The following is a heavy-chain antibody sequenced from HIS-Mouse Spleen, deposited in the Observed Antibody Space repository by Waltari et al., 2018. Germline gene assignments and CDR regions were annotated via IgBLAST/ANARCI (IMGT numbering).Heavy chain of an antibody. D-gene: IGHD6-13*01. V-gene: IGHV4-39*07. J-gene: IGHJ2*01. CDR1: GGSISSSSYY. CDR2: SYYSGST. Sequence: QLQLQESGPGLVKPSETLSLTCTVSGGSISSSSYYWGWIRQPPGKGLEWIGSSYYSGSTDYNPPLKSRVTISGDTSKNQFSLKLSSVTAADTAVYYCAREIPYSSSWYDWYFDLWGRGTLVTVSS. CDR3: AREIPYSSSWYDWYFDL.